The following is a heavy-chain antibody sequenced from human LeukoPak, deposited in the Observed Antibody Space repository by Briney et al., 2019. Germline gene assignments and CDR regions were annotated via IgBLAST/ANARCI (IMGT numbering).Heavy chain of an antibody. CDR1: GGSFSGYY. Sequence: PSETLSLTCAVYGGSFSGYYWTWIRQPPGKGLEWIGEINHNEGTRYNPSLKSRVTISVDTSKNQFSLKLSSVTAADMAVYYCARTPNPIHYYGSGSSQYYYYMDVWGKGTTVTVSS. D-gene: IGHD3-10*01. V-gene: IGHV4-34*01. CDR2: INHNEGT. CDR3: ARTPNPIHYYGSGSSQYYYYMDV. J-gene: IGHJ6*03.